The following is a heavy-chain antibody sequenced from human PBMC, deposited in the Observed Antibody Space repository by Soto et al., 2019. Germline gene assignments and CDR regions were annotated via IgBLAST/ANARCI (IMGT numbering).Heavy chain of an antibody. CDR3: ASRYSYGYNSLHFRYYYYYGMDV. J-gene: IGHJ6*02. CDR1: GGTFSSYA. CDR2: IIPIFGTA. V-gene: IGHV1-69*12. Sequence: QVQLVQSGAEVKKPGSSVKVSCKASGGTFSSYAISWVRQAPGQGLEWMGGIIPIFGTANYAQKFQGRVTITADESTSTAYMDLSSLRSEDTAVYYCASRYSYGYNSLHFRYYYYYGMDVWGQGTTVTVSS. D-gene: IGHD5-18*01.